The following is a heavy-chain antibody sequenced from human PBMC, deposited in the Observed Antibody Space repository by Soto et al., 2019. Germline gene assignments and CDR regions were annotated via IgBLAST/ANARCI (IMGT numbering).Heavy chain of an antibody. D-gene: IGHD4-17*01. CDR2: VYYSGTT. CDR1: GGSVSNKTYY. Sequence: SETLSVTCSVSGGSVSNKTYYWSWIRHPPGKRLEWIGYVYYSGTTNYNPSLKSRVTISVDLSKNQFSLRLSSVTTADTALYYCARTTAVPNTLRSRYFFDYWGQGTLVTVSS. CDR3: ARTTAVPNTLRSRYFFDY. J-gene: IGHJ4*02. V-gene: IGHV4-61*01.